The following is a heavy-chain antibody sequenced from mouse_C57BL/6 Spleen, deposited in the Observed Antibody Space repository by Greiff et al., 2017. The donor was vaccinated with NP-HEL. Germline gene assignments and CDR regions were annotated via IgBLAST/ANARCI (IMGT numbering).Heavy chain of an antibody. D-gene: IGHD1-1*01. V-gene: IGHV1-18*01. CDR1: GYTFTDYN. Sequence: LVESGASVKIPCKASGYTFTDYNMDWVKQSHGKSLEWIGDINPNNGGTIYNQKFKGKATLTVDKSSSTAYMELRSLTSEDTAVYYCARRDYYGSSWFDYWGQGTTLTVSS. CDR2: INPNNGGT. J-gene: IGHJ2*01. CDR3: ARRDYYGSSWFDY.